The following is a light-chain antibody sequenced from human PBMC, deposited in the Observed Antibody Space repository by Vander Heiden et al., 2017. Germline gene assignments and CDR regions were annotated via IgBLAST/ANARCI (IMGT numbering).Light chain of an antibody. Sequence: QSVLTQPPSASGTPGQRVTISCSGSSSNIGSNTVNWYQQLPGTAPKLLIYSNNQRPSGVPDRFSGSKSSTSAYLAISGLQSEDEADYYCAAWDDSLNGPVFGGGTKLTVL. CDR1: SSNIGSNT. J-gene: IGLJ2*01. CDR2: SNN. CDR3: AAWDDSLNGPV. V-gene: IGLV1-44*01.